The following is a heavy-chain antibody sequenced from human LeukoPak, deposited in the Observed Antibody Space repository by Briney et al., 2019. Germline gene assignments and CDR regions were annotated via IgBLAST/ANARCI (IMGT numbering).Heavy chain of an antibody. J-gene: IGHJ4*02. D-gene: IGHD4-11*01. CDR2: ISGSGGAT. CDR1: GFTFSTYA. CDR3: AKDLYSNYESTPFDY. Sequence: GGSLRLSCAASGFTFSTYAMSWVRQAPGKGLEWVSAISGSGGATYYADSVKGRFTISRDNSKNTLYLQMNSLRAEDTAVYYCAKDLYSNYESTPFDYWGQGTLVTVSS. V-gene: IGHV3-23*01.